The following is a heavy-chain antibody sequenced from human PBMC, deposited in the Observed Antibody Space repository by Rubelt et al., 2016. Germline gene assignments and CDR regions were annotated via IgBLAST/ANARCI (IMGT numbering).Heavy chain of an antibody. CDR1: GGSISSASYY. J-gene: IGHJ5*02. CDR3: ARVSGGQLWPNWFDP. D-gene: IGHD5-18*01. CDR2: ISSSSSTI. V-gene: IGHV3-11*01. Sequence: QLQLQESGPGLVKPSETLSLTCTVSGGSISSASYYWGWIRQPPGKGLEWVSYISSSSSTIYYADSVKGRFTISRDNAKNSLYLQMNSLRAEDTAVYYCARVSGGQLWPNWFDPWGQGTLVTVSS.